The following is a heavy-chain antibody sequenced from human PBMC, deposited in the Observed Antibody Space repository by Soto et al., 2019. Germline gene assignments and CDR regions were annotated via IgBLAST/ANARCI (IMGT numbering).Heavy chain of an antibody. CDR2: LNRDGSRT. Sequence: AQLVESGGGLVQPGGSLRLSCAASGFTFSNYWMHWVRQVPGQGPVWVFRLNRDGSRTDYADSVRGRFTIFRDNARNTLYLRMNRLRAEDTAMYYGSRDLGGAGSYWGQGTLVTVSS. J-gene: IGHJ4*02. CDR3: SRDLGGAGSY. CDR1: GFTFSNYW. D-gene: IGHD1-26*01. V-gene: IGHV3-74*01.